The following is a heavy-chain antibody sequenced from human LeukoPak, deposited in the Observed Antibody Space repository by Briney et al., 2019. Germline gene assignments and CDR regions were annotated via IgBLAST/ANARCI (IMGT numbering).Heavy chain of an antibody. Sequence: KPSETLSLICTVSGDSISNYYWSWIRQPAGKGLEWIGRIHTSGTANYNPPLKSRVSISTDRSKNQVYLKLSSVTAADTAVYYCASSYCGGDCYQGPFDYWGQGTLVTVSS. CDR3: ASSYCGGDCYQGPFDY. J-gene: IGHJ4*02. V-gene: IGHV4-4*07. CDR1: GDSISNYY. D-gene: IGHD2-21*02. CDR2: IHTSGTA.